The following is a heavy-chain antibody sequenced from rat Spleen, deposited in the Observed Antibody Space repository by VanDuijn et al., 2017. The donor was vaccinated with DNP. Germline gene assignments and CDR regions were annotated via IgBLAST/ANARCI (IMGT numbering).Heavy chain of an antibody. CDR3: ARHEDYSSYIYGFAY. CDR2: ISTGGGNT. CDR1: GFTFSHYY. D-gene: IGHD1-2*01. Sequence: EVQLVEPGGGLVQSGRSLKLSCAASGFTFSHYYMAWVRQAPTKGLEWVASISTGGGNTYYRDSVKGRFTISRDNAQNTQYLQMDSLRSEDTATYFCARHEDYSSYIYGFAYWGQGTLVTVSS. V-gene: IGHV5S13*01. J-gene: IGHJ3*01.